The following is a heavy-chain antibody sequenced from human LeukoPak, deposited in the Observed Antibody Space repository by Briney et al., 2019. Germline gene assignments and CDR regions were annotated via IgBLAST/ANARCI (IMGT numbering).Heavy chain of an antibody. J-gene: IGHJ6*03. V-gene: IGHV4-38-2*02. Sequence: SETLSLTCTVSGGSISSDYYWAWIRQPPGKGLEWIGSMKHSGSTYYNPSLKSRVTISTDTSKNELSLKLSSVTAADTAVYYCASSNYCSGGMCFYYYYMDVWGKGTTVTVSS. CDR3: ASSNYCSGGMCFYYYYMDV. D-gene: IGHD2-15*01. CDR1: GGSISSDYY. CDR2: MKHSGST.